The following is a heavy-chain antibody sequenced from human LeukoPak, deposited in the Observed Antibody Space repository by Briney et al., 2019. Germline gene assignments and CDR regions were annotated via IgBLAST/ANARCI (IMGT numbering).Heavy chain of an antibody. Sequence: PSETLSLTCTVSGGSISSYYWSWIRQPPGKGPEWIGYIYYSGSTNYNPSLKSRVTISVDTSKNQFSLKLSSVTAADTAVYYCARPLMYCGGDCYFGYFDLWGRGTLVTVSS. CDR2: IYYSGST. CDR1: GGSISSYY. V-gene: IGHV4-59*08. CDR3: ARPLMYCGGDCYFGYFDL. J-gene: IGHJ2*01. D-gene: IGHD2-21*02.